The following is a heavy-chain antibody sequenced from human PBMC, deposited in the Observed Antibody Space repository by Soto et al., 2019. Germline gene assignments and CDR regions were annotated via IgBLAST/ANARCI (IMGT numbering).Heavy chain of an antibody. CDR3: VTRITIFRSPYFDY. Sequence: GGSLRLSCAASGFTFSSYGMHWVRQAPGKGLEWVAVISYDGSNKYYADSVKGRFTISRDNSKNTLYLQMNSLRAEDTAVYYCVTRITIFRSPYFDYWGQGTLVTVS. V-gene: IGHV3-30*03. J-gene: IGHJ4*02. CDR1: GFTFSSYG. CDR2: ISYDGSNK. D-gene: IGHD3-3*01.